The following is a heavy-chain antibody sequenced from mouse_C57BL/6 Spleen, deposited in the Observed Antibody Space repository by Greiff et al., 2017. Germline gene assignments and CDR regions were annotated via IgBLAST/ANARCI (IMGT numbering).Heavy chain of an antibody. D-gene: IGHD1-1*01. V-gene: IGHV1-62-2*01. CDR2: FYPGRGSI. Sequence: QVQLQQSGAELVKPGASVKLSCKASGYTFTEYTIHWVKQRSGQGLEWIGWFYPGRGSIKYNEKFKDKATLTADKSSSTVYMELSRLTSEDSAVYFCARHDPYYGSSLYYAMDYWGQGTSVTVSS. J-gene: IGHJ4*01. CDR1: GYTFTEYT. CDR3: ARHDPYYGSSLYYAMDY.